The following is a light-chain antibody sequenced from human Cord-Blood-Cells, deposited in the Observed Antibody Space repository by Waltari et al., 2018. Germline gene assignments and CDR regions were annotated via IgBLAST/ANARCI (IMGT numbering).Light chain of an antibody. Sequence: QSVLTQPPSASGTPGQRVTISCSGSRSNIGSNTVNWYQQLPGTAPQLPIYSNNQRPSGVPDRFSGSKSGTSASLAISGLQSEDEADYYCAAWDDSLNGWVFGGGTKLTVL. CDR2: SNN. V-gene: IGLV1-44*01. CDR1: RSNIGSNT. J-gene: IGLJ3*02. CDR3: AAWDDSLNGWV.